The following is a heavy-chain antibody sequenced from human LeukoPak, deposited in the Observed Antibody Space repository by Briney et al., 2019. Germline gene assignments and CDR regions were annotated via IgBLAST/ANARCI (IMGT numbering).Heavy chain of an antibody. D-gene: IGHD4-23*01. Sequence: GGSLRLSCAASGFTFDDYGMSWVRQAPGKGLEWVSGINWNGGSTGYADSVKGRFTISRDNAKNSLYLQMNSLRAEDTALYHCARVEAYGGPNHYYYGMDVWGQGTTVTVSS. CDR1: GFTFDDYG. CDR2: INWNGGST. CDR3: ARVEAYGGPNHYYYGMDV. J-gene: IGHJ6*02. V-gene: IGHV3-20*01.